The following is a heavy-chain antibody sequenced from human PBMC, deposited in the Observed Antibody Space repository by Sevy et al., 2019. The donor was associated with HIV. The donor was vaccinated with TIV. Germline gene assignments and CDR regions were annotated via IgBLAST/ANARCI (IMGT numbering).Heavy chain of an antibody. D-gene: IGHD3-16*01. CDR2: ITPSGDTT. Sequence: ASVKVSCKAAGYNFTSYYIHWVRQAPGQGLEWMGIITPSGDTTTYSQNFQGRVTMTSDTSTSTVYMELSSLRYDDTAVYYCTRVRSFGFEYWGQGTLVTVSS. J-gene: IGHJ4*02. CDR3: TRVRSFGFEY. V-gene: IGHV1-46*01. CDR1: GYNFTSYY.